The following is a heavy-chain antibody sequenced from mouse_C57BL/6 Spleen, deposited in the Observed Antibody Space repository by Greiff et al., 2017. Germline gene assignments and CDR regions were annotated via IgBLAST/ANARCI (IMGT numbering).Heavy chain of an antibody. Sequence: VQLQQSGPELVKPGASVKISCTASGYSFTDYYMNWVKQSTGKSLEWIGVINPNYGTTSYNQQFKGKATLTVDPSSSTAYMQLNSLTSEDAEVYYCAKYDYGRDYWGQGTSVTVSS. J-gene: IGHJ4*01. V-gene: IGHV1-39*01. CDR2: INPNYGTT. D-gene: IGHD2-4*01. CDR1: GYSFTDYY. CDR3: AKYDYGRDY.